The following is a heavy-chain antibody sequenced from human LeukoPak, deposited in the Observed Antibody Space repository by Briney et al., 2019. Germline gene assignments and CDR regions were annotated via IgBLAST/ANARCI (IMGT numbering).Heavy chain of an antibody. D-gene: IGHD2-2*01. CDR2: INPNSGGS. Sequence: ASVKVSCKASGYTFTDYYMHWVRQAPGQGLEWMGRINPNSGGSNYAQEFQGRVTMTRDTSISTAYMELSRLRSDDTAVYYCARDRHYCSSTSCYYFDYWGQGTLVTVSS. J-gene: IGHJ4*02. CDR3: ARDRHYCSSTSCYYFDY. V-gene: IGHV1-2*06. CDR1: GYTFTDYY.